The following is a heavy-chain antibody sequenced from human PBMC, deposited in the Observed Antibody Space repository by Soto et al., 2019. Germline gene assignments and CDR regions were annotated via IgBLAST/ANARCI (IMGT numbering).Heavy chain of an antibody. CDR3: VCRSGTSPDY. CDR2: ITSGGTT. Sequence: EVQLLESGGGLVQPGGSLRLSCAASGFAFSNYDMGWVRQAPGKGLEWVSTITSGGTTYSADSVRGRLTLSRDNSRNTLYQQMNSLRADDTALYYCVCRSGTSPDYWGQGTLVTVSS. J-gene: IGHJ4*02. D-gene: IGHD1-1*01. CDR1: GFAFSNYD. V-gene: IGHV3-23*01.